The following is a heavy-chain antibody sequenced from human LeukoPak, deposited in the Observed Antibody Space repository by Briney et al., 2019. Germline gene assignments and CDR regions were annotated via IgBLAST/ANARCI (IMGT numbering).Heavy chain of an antibody. CDR1: GYTFTSYY. Sequence: ASVKVSCKASGYTFTSYYMHWVRQAPGQGLEWMGIINPSGGSTSYAQKFQGRVTMTRDTSTSTVYMELSSLRSEDTAVYYCARDGLSLDVVVVAATPTPPGYYFDYWGQGTLVTVSS. D-gene: IGHD2-15*01. CDR3: ARDGLSLDVVVVAATPTPPGYYFDY. V-gene: IGHV1-46*01. J-gene: IGHJ4*02. CDR2: INPSGGST.